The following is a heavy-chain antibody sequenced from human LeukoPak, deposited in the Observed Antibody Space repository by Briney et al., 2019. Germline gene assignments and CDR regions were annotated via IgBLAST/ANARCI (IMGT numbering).Heavy chain of an antibody. CDR1: GFTFSRFT. V-gene: IGHV3-48*04. CDR3: ARPHCSSTSCYRMGAFDI. CDR2: ISSSSSTI. D-gene: IGHD2-2*01. Sequence: PGGSLRLSCAASGFTFSRFTMNWVRQAPGKGLEWVSYISSSSSTIYYADSVKGRFTISRDNAKNSLYLQMNSLRAEDTAVYYCARPHCSSTSCYRMGAFDIWGQGTMVTVSS. J-gene: IGHJ3*02.